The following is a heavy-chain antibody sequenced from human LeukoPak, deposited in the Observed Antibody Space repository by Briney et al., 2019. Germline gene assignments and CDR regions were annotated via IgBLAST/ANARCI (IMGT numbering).Heavy chain of an antibody. CDR2: ISYDGSVK. V-gene: IGHV3-30*18. CDR3: ANDLKGSGTYGMDV. D-gene: IGHD3-10*01. J-gene: IGHJ6*02. Sequence: QSGGSLRLSCAASGFTFSSYGMHWVRQAPGKGLEWVAFISYDGSVKYYADSVKGRLTISRGDSKNTLYLQMNSLRAEDTAVYYCANDLKGSGTYGMDVWGQGTTVTVSS. CDR1: GFTFSSYG.